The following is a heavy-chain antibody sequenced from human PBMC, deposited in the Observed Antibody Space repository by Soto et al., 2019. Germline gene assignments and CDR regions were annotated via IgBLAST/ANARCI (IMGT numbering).Heavy chain of an antibody. Sequence: SETLSLTCAVYGGSFSGYYWSWIRQPPGKGLEWIGYIYYSGSTNYNPSLKSRVTISVDTSKNQFSLKLSSVTAADTAVYYCARDRKRRDGYNLRGAFDIWGQGTMVTVSS. D-gene: IGHD5-12*01. V-gene: IGHV4-59*01. CDR3: ARDRKRRDGYNLRGAFDI. CDR1: GGSFSGYY. CDR2: IYYSGST. J-gene: IGHJ3*02.